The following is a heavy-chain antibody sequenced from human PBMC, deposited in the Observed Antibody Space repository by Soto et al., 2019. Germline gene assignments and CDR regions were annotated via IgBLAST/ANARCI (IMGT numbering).Heavy chain of an antibody. CDR2: IYPGDSDT. D-gene: IGHD6-19*01. J-gene: IGHJ4*02. CDR1: GYSFTSYW. CDR3: ARLVRSIAVAGSVGYYFDY. Sequence: GESLKISCKGSGYSFTSYWIGWVRQMPGKGLEWMGIIYPGDSDTRYSPSFQGQVTISADKSISTAYLQWSSLKASDTAMYYCARLVRSIAVAGSVGYYFDYWGQGTLVTVSS. V-gene: IGHV5-51*01.